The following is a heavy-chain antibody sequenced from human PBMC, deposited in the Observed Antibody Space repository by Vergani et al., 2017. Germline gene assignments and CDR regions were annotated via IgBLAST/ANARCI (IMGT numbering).Heavy chain of an antibody. CDR3: AKDSAVRGPYPYNWFDP. Sequence: EVQLLESGGGLVQPGGSLRLSCAASGFTFSSYAMSWVRQAPGKGLEWVSAISGSGGSTYYADSVKGRFPISRDNSKNTLYLQMNSLRAEDTAVYYCAKDSAVRGPYPYNWFDPWGQGTLVTVSS. V-gene: IGHV3-23*01. J-gene: IGHJ5*02. CDR1: GFTFSSYA. D-gene: IGHD3-10*01. CDR2: ISGSGGST.